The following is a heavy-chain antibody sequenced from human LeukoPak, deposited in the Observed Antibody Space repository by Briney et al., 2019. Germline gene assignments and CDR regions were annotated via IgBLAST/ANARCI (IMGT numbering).Heavy chain of an antibody. Sequence: PSETLSLTCTVSGGSISSSSYYWGWIRQPPGKGLEWIGSIYYSGSTYYNPSLKSRVTISVDTSKNQFSLKLSSVTAADTAVYYCARHGGNSRIRAFDTWGQGTMVTVSS. J-gene: IGHJ3*02. CDR3: ARHGGNSRIRAFDT. CDR1: GGSISSSSYY. V-gene: IGHV4-39*01. CDR2: IYYSGST. D-gene: IGHD4-23*01.